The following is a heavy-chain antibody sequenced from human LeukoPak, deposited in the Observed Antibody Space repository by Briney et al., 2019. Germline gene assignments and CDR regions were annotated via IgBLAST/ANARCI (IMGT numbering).Heavy chain of an antibody. CDR1: GGSIRSSDDY. Sequence: SETLSLTCTVFGGSIRSSDDYWGWIRQPPGKGLEWIGSIHHGGITYYNPSLKSRVTISVDTSRNQFSLKLSSVTAADTAVYYCARRGSSGFLYYFDYWGQGILVTVSS. CDR3: ARRGSSGFLYYFDY. CDR2: IHHGGIT. V-gene: IGHV4-39*01. D-gene: IGHD6-19*01. J-gene: IGHJ4*02.